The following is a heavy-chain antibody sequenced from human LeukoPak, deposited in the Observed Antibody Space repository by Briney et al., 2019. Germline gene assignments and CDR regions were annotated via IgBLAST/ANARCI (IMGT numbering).Heavy chain of an antibody. CDR1: GYTFTSNY. V-gene: IGHV1-46*01. CDR3: ARQYSSGWYTLFDY. J-gene: IGHJ4*02. D-gene: IGHD6-19*01. Sequence: GASVKVSCKAFGYTFTSNYMHWVRQAPGQGPEWMGVISPSGGSTTYAQKFQGRVTLTRDMSTSTDYLELSSLRSEDTAVYYCARQYSSGWYTLFDYWGQGTLVTVSS. CDR2: ISPSGGST.